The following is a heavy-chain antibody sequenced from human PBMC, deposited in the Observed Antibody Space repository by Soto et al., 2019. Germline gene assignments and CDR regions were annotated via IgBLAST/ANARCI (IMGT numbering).Heavy chain of an antibody. CDR1: GFTVSSNY. D-gene: IGHD3-10*01. J-gene: IGHJ6*02. Sequence: PGGSLRLSCAASGFTVSSNYMSWVRQAPGKGLEWVSVIYSGGSTYYAGSVKGRFTISRDNSKNTLYLQMNSLRAEDTAVYYCARGGLVRGVIIGPPYYYGMDVWGQGTTVTVSS. CDR3: ARGGLVRGVIIGPPYYYGMDV. V-gene: IGHV3-53*01. CDR2: IYSGGST.